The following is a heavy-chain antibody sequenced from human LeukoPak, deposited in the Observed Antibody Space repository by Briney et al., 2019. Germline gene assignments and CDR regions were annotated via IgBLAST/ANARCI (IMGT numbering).Heavy chain of an antibody. J-gene: IGHJ4*02. CDR3: AKRNYDSSGYDY. V-gene: IGHV3-33*06. Sequence: GGSLRLSCAASGFTFNSYGMHWVRQAPGKGLEWVAVIWYDGSNKYYADSVKGRFTISRDNSKNTLYLQMNSLRAEDTAVYYCAKRNYDSSGYDYWGQGTLVTVSS. CDR2: IWYDGSNK. CDR1: GFTFNSYG. D-gene: IGHD3-22*01.